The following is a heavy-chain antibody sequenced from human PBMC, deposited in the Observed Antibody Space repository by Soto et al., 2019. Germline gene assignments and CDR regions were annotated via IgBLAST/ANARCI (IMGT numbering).Heavy chain of an antibody. J-gene: IGHJ6*02. CDR2: IYYSGST. D-gene: IGHD3-10*01. Sequence: KTSETLSLTCTVSGGSISSGDYYWSWIRQPPGKGLEWIGYIYYSGSTYYNPSLKSRVTISVGTSKNQFSLKLSSVTAADTAVYYCAREGNDGSAYASGMDVWGQGTTVTVSS. CDR1: GGSISSGDYY. CDR3: AREGNDGSAYASGMDV. V-gene: IGHV4-30-4*01.